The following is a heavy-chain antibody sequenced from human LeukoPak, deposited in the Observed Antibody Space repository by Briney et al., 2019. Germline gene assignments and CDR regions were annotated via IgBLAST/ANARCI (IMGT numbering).Heavy chain of an antibody. D-gene: IGHD3-16*01. Sequence: GGSLRLSCAASGFTFRSYAMRWVRQAPGKGGEGGSTISGGGGSTLYTDSVKGRFTISRDSSKNTLYLQLNSLRADDTAVYYCAIGGGLLWMGEFPRFFDSWGQGTLVTVSS. CDR2: ISGGGGST. CDR1: GFTFRSYA. V-gene: IGHV3-23*01. J-gene: IGHJ4*02. CDR3: AIGGGLLWMGEFPRFFDS.